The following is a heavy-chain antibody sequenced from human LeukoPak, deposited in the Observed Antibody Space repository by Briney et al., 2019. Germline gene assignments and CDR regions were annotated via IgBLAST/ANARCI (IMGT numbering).Heavy chain of an antibody. J-gene: IGHJ4*02. CDR2: ISSNGGST. D-gene: IGHD2-15*01. V-gene: IGHV3-64D*09. Sequence: PGGSLRLSCSASGFTFSSSAMHWVRQAPGKGLEYVSAISSNGGSTYYAESVKGRFTISRDNSKNTLYLQMSSLRAEDTAVYYCVKDMRGCSGGSCYGTFDYWGQGTLVTVSS. CDR1: GFTFSSSA. CDR3: VKDMRGCSGGSCYGTFDY.